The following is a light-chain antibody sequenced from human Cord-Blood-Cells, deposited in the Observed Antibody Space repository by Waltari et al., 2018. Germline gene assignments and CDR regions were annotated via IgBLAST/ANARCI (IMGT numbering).Light chain of an antibody. CDR3: QQSYSTPWT. CDR1: QSISRY. CDR2: AAS. Sequence: DIQMTQSPSSLSASVGDRVTITCRASQSISRYLNWYPQKPGKAPKRLISAASSLQSGVPSRFSGSGSGTDFTLTISSLQPEDFATYYCQQSYSTPWTFGQGTKVEIK. J-gene: IGKJ1*01. V-gene: IGKV1-39*01.